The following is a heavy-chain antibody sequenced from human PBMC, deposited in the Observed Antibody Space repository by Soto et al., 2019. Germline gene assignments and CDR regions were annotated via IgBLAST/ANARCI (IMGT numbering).Heavy chain of an antibody. CDR2: INPKSGGT. J-gene: IGHJ4*02. D-gene: IGHD1-26*01. Sequence: QVQLVQSGAEVKKPGASVNVSCKASGYTFTVYYMHWVRQAPGQGLEWMGWINPKSGGTMYPQKFQGRVNMTWYTSISTAYLALTRLRSDDTAVYYCARDLAKGGGSAGFDYWGQGTLVTVSS. CDR3: ARDLAKGGGSAGFDY. CDR1: GYTFTVYY. V-gene: IGHV1-2*02.